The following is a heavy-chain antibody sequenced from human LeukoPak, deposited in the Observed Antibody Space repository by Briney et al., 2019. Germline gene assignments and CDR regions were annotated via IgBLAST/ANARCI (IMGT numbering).Heavy chain of an antibody. CDR3: ARETSLPYLGY. Sequence: ASVKVSCKASGYTFTSYYMHWVRQAPGHGLEWMGIINPSGGSTSYAQKFQGRVTMTRDTSTSTVYMELSSLRSEDTAAYYCARETSLPYLGYWGQGTLVTVSS. CDR2: INPSGGST. D-gene: IGHD2-2*01. V-gene: IGHV1-46*01. J-gene: IGHJ4*02. CDR1: GYTFTSYY.